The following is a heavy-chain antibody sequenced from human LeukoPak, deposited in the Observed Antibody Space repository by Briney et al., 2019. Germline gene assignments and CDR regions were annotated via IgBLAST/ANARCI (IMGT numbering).Heavy chain of an antibody. Sequence: GGSLRLSCAASGFTFSDYYMSWIRQAPGKGLEWVSYISSSGSAIYYADSVKGRFTISRDNAKNSLYLQMNSLRAEDTAVYYCARSGNTGRNWYFDLWGRGTLVTVSS. CDR2: ISSSGSAI. CDR3: ARSGNTGRNWYFDL. CDR1: GFTFSDYY. D-gene: IGHD3-10*01. V-gene: IGHV3-11*04. J-gene: IGHJ2*01.